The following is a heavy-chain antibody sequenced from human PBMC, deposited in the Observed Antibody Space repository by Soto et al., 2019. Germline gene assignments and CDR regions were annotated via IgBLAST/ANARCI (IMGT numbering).Heavy chain of an antibody. J-gene: IGHJ6*02. CDR1: GGSIIIYY. V-gene: IGHV4-59*01. CDR2: IYYSGST. CDR3: AREGVSSRWYNYYGMDG. D-gene: IGHD6-13*01. Sequence: QVQLQESGPGLVKPSETLSITCTVTGGSIIIYYWSWIRQPPGKGLEWIGYIYYSGSTNYNPSIKSRLTISVDTSKKQFSLKLSSSTAAATAVYDCAREGVSSRWYNYYGMDGWGQGTTVTVS.